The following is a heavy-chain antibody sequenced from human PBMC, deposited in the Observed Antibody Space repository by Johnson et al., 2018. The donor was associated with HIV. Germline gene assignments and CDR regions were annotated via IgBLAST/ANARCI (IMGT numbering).Heavy chain of an antibody. CDR1: GFTFSSYA. CDR3: ARDLGNWDSPRSAFDM. CDR2: ISYDGSDK. D-gene: IGHD1/OR15-1a*01. V-gene: IGHV3-30*04. Sequence: QVQLVESGGGVVQPGRSLRLSCAASGFTFSSYAMHWVRQAPGKGLEWVAVISYDGSDKYYADSVKGRFTISRDNAKNSLYLQVNSLRAEDTAVYYCARDLGNWDSPRSAFDMWGQGTMVTVSS. J-gene: IGHJ3*02.